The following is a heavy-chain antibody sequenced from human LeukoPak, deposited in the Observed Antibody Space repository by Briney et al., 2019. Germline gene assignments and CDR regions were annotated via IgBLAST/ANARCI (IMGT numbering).Heavy chain of an antibody. V-gene: IGHV4-34*01. J-gene: IGHJ4*02. D-gene: IGHD3-22*01. CDR1: GVSFCGYY. CDR3: ARRYYYDSSGSQSSPIDY. Sequence: SETLSLTCAVYGVSFCGYYWVWIRQPPGKGLEWIVEINHSGSTNYNPSLKSRITISVDTSKNQFSLKLSSVTAADTAVYYCARRYYYDSSGSQSSPIDYWGQGTLVTVSS. CDR2: INHSGST.